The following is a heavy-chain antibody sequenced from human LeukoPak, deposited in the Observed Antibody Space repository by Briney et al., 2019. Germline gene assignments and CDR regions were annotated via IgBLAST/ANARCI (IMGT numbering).Heavy chain of an antibody. D-gene: IGHD3-3*01. V-gene: IGHV3-49*04. CDR2: IRSKAYGGTT. CDR3: TRGITIFGVVSHFDY. CDR1: GFTFGDYA. Sequence: PGGSLRLPCTASGFTFGDYAMSWVRQAPGKGLEWVGFIRSKAYGGTTEYAASVKGRFTISRDDSKSIAYLQMNSLKTEDTAVYYCTRGITIFGVVSHFDYWGQGTLVTVSS. J-gene: IGHJ4*02.